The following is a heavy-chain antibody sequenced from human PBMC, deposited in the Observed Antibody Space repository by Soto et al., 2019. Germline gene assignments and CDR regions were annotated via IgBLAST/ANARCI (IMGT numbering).Heavy chain of an antibody. D-gene: IGHD3-3*01. Sequence: QVQLVESGGGVVQPGRSLRLSCAASGFTFSSYGMHWVRQAPGTGLEWVAVISYDGSNKYYADSVKGRFTISRDNSKNTLYLQMNSLRAEDTAVYYCARAIYHYYGMDVWGQGTTVTVSS. J-gene: IGHJ6*02. CDR3: ARAIYHYYGMDV. CDR1: GFTFSSYG. V-gene: IGHV3-30*03. CDR2: ISYDGSNK.